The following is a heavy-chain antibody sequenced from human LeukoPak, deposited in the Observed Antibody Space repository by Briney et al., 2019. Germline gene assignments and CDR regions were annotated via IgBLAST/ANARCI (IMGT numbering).Heavy chain of an antibody. J-gene: IGHJ4*02. CDR2: MNPYSGNT. CDR1: GYPFPSYD. V-gene: IGHV1-8*01. Sequence: ASVKVSFKASGYPFPSYDINWVRQATGQGLEWMGWMNPYSGNTGYAQKFRGRVTMTRNTSISTAYMELSSLRSEDTAVYYCARGNSMVRGVIRATWGYWGQGTLVTVSS. CDR3: ARGNSMVRGVIRATWGY. D-gene: IGHD3-10*01.